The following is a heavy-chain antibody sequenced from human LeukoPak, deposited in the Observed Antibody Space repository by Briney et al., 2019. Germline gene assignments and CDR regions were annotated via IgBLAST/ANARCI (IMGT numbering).Heavy chain of an antibody. CDR1: GFTFSSYA. CDR3: AKDSVNYYDSSEDY. Sequence: GRSLRLSCAASGFTFSSYAMHWVRQAPGKGLEWVAVISYDGSNKYYADSVKGRFTISRDNSKNTLYLQMNSLRAEDTAVYYCAKDSVNYYDSSEDYWGQGTLVTVSS. V-gene: IGHV3-30*04. D-gene: IGHD3-22*01. CDR2: ISYDGSNK. J-gene: IGHJ4*02.